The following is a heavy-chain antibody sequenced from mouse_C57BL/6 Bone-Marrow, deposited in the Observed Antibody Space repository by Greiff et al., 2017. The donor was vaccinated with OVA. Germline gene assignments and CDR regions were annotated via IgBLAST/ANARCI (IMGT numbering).Heavy chain of an antibody. V-gene: IGHV1-72*01. CDR1: GYTLTSYW. D-gene: IGHD1-1*01. Sequence: VQLQQPGAELVKPGATVKLSCKASGYTLTSYWMHWVKQRPGRGLEWIGRIDPNSGGTKYNEKFKSKATLTVDKPSSTDYMKLSSLTSEDSAVYYCAYYYGSSYVGYFDVWGTGTTVTVSS. CDR2: IDPNSGGT. CDR3: AYYYGSSYVGYFDV. J-gene: IGHJ1*03.